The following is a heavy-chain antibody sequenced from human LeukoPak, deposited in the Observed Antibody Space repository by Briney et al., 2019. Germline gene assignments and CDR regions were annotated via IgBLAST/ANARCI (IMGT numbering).Heavy chain of an antibody. D-gene: IGHD3-10*01. CDR3: ARGRDYGSGSYYNEDLDY. CDR2: MNPNSGNT. Sequence: ASVKVSCKASGYTFTSYDINWVRQATGQGLEWMGWMNPNSGNTGYAQKFQGRVTMTRNTSISTAYMELSSLRSEDTAVYYCARGRDYGSGSYYNEDLDYWGQGTLVAVSS. J-gene: IGHJ4*02. V-gene: IGHV1-8*01. CDR1: GYTFTSYD.